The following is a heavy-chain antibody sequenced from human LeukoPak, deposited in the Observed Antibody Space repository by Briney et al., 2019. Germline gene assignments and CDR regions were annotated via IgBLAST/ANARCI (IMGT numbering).Heavy chain of an antibody. Sequence: GGSLRLSCAASGFTFSRYSMNWVRQAPGKGLEWVPSISTTSRYIYYADSVQGRFTVTRDNAKNSLSLQMNSLRADDTAVYYCARGNSDYDHDYWGQGTLVTVSS. CDR3: ARGNSDYDHDY. CDR1: GFTFSRYS. J-gene: IGHJ4*02. CDR2: ISTTSRYI. V-gene: IGHV3-21*01. D-gene: IGHD5-12*01.